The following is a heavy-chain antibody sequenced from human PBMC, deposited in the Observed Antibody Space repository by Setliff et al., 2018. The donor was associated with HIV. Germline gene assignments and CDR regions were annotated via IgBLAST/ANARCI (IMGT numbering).Heavy chain of an antibody. CDR2: LNPSEGTT. Sequence: GASVKVSCKASGYTFTTYYIHWVRQAPGQGVEWMGILNPSEGTTSFAQKFQGRVTMTRDTSTSTVYMDLSSLRADDTAVYYCVRGYRSAWNSWFDAWGQGTRVTVSS. V-gene: IGHV1-46*01. CDR3: VRGYRSAWNSWFDA. J-gene: IGHJ5*02. D-gene: IGHD6-19*01. CDR1: GYTFTTYY.